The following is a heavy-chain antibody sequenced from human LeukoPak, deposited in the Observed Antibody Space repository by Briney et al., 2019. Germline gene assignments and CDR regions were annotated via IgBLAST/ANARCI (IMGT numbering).Heavy chain of an antibody. Sequence: ASVKVSCKVSGYTLTELSMHWVRQAPGKGLEWMGGFDPEDGETIYAQKFQGRVTMTEDTSTDTAYMELSSLRSEDTAVYYCARDGRALGTMIVVGPDYWGQGTLVTVSS. CDR1: GYTLTELS. V-gene: IGHV1-24*01. J-gene: IGHJ4*02. CDR2: FDPEDGET. CDR3: ARDGRALGTMIVVGPDY. D-gene: IGHD3-22*01.